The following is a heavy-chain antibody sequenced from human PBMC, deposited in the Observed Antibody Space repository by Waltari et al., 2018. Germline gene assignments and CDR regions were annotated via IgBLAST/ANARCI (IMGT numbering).Heavy chain of an antibody. V-gene: IGHV4-34*10. CDR3: VAERAGRYFDY. CDR2: VNGNSGST. D-gene: IGHD6-19*01. J-gene: IGHJ4*02. CDR1: GASIRDDYY. Sequence: QVQLQESGPGLVKPSETLSLTCGVSGASIRDDYYWSWIRQSPGRGLEWIGNVNGNSGSTDYNPSLQSRVTISKDASNNQFFLKMNSVTAADTAVYYCVAERAGRYFDYWGQGVLVTVSS.